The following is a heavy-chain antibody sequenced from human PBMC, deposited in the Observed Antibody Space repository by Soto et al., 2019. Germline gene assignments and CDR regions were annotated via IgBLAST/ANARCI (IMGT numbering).Heavy chain of an antibody. J-gene: IGHJ1*01. CDR3: ARDWRYDSGGYCLEN. CDR2: ISVYNGNT. V-gene: IGHV1-18*04. CDR1: GYTFTSYG. D-gene: IGHD3-22*01. Sequence: QVHLVQSGGEVKKPGASVKVSCKASGYTFTSYGISWVRQAPGQGLERMGWISVYNGNTNYAQTLQGRVTMTTDTSSSTAYMELRSLRSDDTAVYYCARDWRYDSGGYCLENWGQGTLVTVSS.